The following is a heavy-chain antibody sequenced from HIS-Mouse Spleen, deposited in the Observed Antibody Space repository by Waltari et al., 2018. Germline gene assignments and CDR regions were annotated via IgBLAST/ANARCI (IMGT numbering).Heavy chain of an antibody. D-gene: IGHD6-13*01. Sequence: QLQLQESGPGLVKPSETLSLTCTVSGCPIRSSSYYWGWNRQPPGKGLEWIGSIYYSGSTYYNPSLKSRVTISVDTSKNQFSLKLSSVTAADTAVYYCAREIPYSSSWYDWYFDLWGRGTLVTVSS. CDR1: GCPIRSSSYY. V-gene: IGHV4-39*07. CDR3: AREIPYSSSWYDWYFDL. CDR2: IYYSGST. J-gene: IGHJ2*01.